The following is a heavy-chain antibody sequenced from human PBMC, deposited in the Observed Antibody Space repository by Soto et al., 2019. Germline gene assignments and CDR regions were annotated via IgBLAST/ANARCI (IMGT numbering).Heavy chain of an antibody. V-gene: IGHV1-69*02. CDR2: IIPILGIA. CDR1: GGTFSSYT. CDR3: ARAPGGYGAYLLD. J-gene: IGHJ4*02. Sequence: QVQLVQSGAEVKKPGSSVKVSCKASGGTFSSYTISWVRQAPGQGLEWMGRIIPILGIANYAQKFQGRVTITADKSASRAYMELSSLRSEDTAVCCWARAPGGYGAYLLDWGQGTLVTVSS. D-gene: IGHD4-17*01.